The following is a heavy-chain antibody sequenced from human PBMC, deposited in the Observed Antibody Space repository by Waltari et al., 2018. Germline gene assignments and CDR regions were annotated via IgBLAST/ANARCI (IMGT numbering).Heavy chain of an antibody. CDR1: GGSISSYY. J-gene: IGHJ4*02. CDR2: IYYSGST. V-gene: IGHV4-59*01. CDR3: ARDSSSSEDRTHFDY. D-gene: IGHD6-6*01. Sequence: QVQLQESGPGLVKPSETLSLTCTVSGGSISSYYWSWNRQPPGKGLEWIGNIYYSGSTNYNPSLKSRVTISIDTSKNQFSLKLSSVTAADTAVYYCARDSSSSEDRTHFDYWGQGTLVTVSS.